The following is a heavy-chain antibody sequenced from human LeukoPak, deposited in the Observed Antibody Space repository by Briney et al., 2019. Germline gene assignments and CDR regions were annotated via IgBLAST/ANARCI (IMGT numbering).Heavy chain of an antibody. Sequence: SETLSLTCAVYGGSFSGYYWRWIRQPPGKGLEWIGEINHSGSTNYNTSLKSRVTISVDTSKNQFSLKLSSVTAADTAVYYCARAPRWIPVALVWGKGTTVTVSS. CDR2: INHSGST. CDR3: ARAPRWIPVALV. CDR1: GGSFSGYY. J-gene: IGHJ6*04. V-gene: IGHV4-34*01. D-gene: IGHD4-23*01.